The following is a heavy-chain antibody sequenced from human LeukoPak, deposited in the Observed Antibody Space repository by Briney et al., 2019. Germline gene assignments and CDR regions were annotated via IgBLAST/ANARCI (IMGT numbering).Heavy chain of an antibody. CDR1: EFTFSSYE. CDR2: MSFSGSTI. V-gene: IGHV3-48*03. Sequence: GGSLRLSCVASEFTFSSYEMNWVRQAPGRGLEWISYMSFSGSTIYYADSVKGRFTISRDNAKNSLYLQMNSLRAEDTAVYYCARGYSSYYPDAFDIWGQGTMVTVSS. J-gene: IGHJ3*02. D-gene: IGHD5-12*01. CDR3: ARGYSSYYPDAFDI.